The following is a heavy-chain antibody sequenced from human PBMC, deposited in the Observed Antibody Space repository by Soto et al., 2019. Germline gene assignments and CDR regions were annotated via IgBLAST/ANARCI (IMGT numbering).Heavy chain of an antibody. J-gene: IGHJ4*02. V-gene: IGHV1-69*13. D-gene: IGHD5-18*01. CDR3: AKDIVKYTYGACDY. CDR1: GGTFSSYA. CDR2: IIPIFGTA. Sequence: GASVKVSCKASGGTFSSYAISWVRQAPGQGLEWMGGIIPIFGTANYAQKFQGRVTITADESTSTAYMELSSLRSEDTAVYYCAKDIVKYTYGACDYWGQGVLVTVSS.